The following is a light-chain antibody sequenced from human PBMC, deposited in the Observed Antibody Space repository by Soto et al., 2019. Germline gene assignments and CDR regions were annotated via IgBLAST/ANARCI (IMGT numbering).Light chain of an antibody. Sequence: DIQMTQSPSTLSASVGDRVTITCRASQSISTWLAWYQQKPGKAPKLLIYEASTLEGGVPSRFSGSGSGTEFTLTISGLQPDDFATYYCQQYHSPQWTFGQGTKVEIK. CDR2: EAS. CDR1: QSISTW. CDR3: QQYHSPQWT. V-gene: IGKV1-5*03. J-gene: IGKJ1*01.